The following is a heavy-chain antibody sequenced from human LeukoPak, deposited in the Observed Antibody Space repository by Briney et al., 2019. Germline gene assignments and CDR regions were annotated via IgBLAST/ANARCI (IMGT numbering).Heavy chain of an antibody. CDR3: ARARYCSGGSCYSVDFQH. V-gene: IGHV3-21*01. CDR1: GFTFSSYS. CDR2: ISSSSSYI. Sequence: GGSLRLSCAASGFTFSSYSMNWVRQAPGKGLEWVSSISSSSSYIYCADSVKGRFTISRDNAKNSLYLQMNSLRAEDTAVYYCARARYCSGGSCYSVDFQHWGQGTLVTVSS. D-gene: IGHD2-15*01. J-gene: IGHJ1*01.